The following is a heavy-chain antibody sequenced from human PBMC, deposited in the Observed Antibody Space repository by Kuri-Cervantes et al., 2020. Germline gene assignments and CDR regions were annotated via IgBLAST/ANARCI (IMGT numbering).Heavy chain of an antibody. CDR2: LIPIFGTA. V-gene: IGHV1-69*13. J-gene: IGHJ4*02. CDR3: ARDGSIPSS. D-gene: IGHD6-6*01. CDR1: GVTFSSYA. Sequence: VKFSCKASGVTFSSYAISWVRQAPGQGLEWMGWLIPIFGTANYAQKFQGRVTITADESTSTAYMELSSLRSEDTAVYYCARDGSIPSSWGQGTLVTVSS.